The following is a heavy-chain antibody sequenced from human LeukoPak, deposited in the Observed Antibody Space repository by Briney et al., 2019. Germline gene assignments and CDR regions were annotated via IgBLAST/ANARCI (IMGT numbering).Heavy chain of an antibody. CDR3: AKDRYGGYAPTRAFDY. J-gene: IGHJ4*02. CDR2: ISGSGGST. CDR1: GFTFSSYG. V-gene: IGHV3-23*01. D-gene: IGHD2-2*01. Sequence: PGGSLRLSCAASGFTFSSYGMSWVRQAPGKGLEWVSAISGSGGSTYYADSVKGWFTISRDNSKNTLYLQMNSLRAEDTAVYYCAKDRYGGYAPTRAFDYWGQGTLVTVSS.